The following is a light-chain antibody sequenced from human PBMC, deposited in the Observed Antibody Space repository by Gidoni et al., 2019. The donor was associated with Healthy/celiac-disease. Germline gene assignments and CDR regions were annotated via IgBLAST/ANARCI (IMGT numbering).Light chain of an antibody. CDR1: QSISSW. J-gene: IGKJ4*01. CDR2: YAS. CDR3: QQYNSYSPTLT. Sequence: DIQMTQSTSTLSASVGDRVTITCRASQSISSWLAWYQQKPGKAPKLLIYYASSLESGVPSRFSCSGSVTEFTLTISSLQPDDFATYYCQQYNSYSPTLTFGGGTKVEIK. V-gene: IGKV1-5*01.